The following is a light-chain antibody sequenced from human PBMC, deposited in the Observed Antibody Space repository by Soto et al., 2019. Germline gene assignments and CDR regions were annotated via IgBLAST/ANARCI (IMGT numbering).Light chain of an antibody. Sequence: QSVLTQPASVSGSPGQSITISCTGTSSDVGSYNLVSWYQQHPGKAPKLMIYEGSKRPSGVSNRLSGSKSGNTASLTISGLQAEDEAYYYCCSYAGNRTWVFGGGTKLTV. J-gene: IGLJ2*01. V-gene: IGLV2-23*01. CDR2: EGS. CDR1: SSDVGSYNL. CDR3: CSYAGNRTWV.